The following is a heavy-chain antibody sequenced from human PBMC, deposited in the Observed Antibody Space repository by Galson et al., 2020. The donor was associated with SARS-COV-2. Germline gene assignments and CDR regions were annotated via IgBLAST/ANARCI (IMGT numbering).Heavy chain of an antibody. CDR1: GYTFNIYY. Sequence: ASVKVSCKTSGYTFNIYYIHWVRQAPGQGLEWMGWIYPNSGGTNYAQKFQGRVTMTRDTSSTTAYMELTSLTSDDTAVYYCARENWVYDFWGQGTPVTVSS. J-gene: IGHJ4*02. D-gene: IGHD2-8*01. V-gene: IGHV1-2*02. CDR3: ARENWVYDF. CDR2: IYPNSGGT.